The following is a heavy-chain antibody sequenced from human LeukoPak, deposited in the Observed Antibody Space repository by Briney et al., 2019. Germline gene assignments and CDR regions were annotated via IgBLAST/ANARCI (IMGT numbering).Heavy chain of an antibody. CDR3: AGSAAYYYYGMDV. V-gene: IGHV3-13*05. Sequence: GGSLRLSCAASGFTFSSYDMHWVRHATGKGLEWVSAIGTAGDPYYPGSVKGRFTISRENAKNSLYLQMNSLRAGDTAVYYCAGSAAYYYYGMDVWGQGTTVTVSS. CDR2: IGTAGDP. D-gene: IGHD6-25*01. J-gene: IGHJ6*02. CDR1: GFTFSSYD.